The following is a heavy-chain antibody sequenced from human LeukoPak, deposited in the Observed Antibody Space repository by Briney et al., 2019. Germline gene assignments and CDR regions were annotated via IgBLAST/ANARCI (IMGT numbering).Heavy chain of an antibody. CDR1: GGTFSSYA. J-gene: IGHJ6*03. CDR2: IIPIFGTA. Sequence: SVKVSCKASGGTFSSYAISWVRQAPGQGLEWMGGIIPIFGTANYAQKFQGRVTITADKSTSTAYMELSSLRSEDTAVYYCAREFWNGPYYYYMDVWGKGTTVTVSS. V-gene: IGHV1-69*06. CDR3: AREFWNGPYYYYMDV. D-gene: IGHD1-1*01.